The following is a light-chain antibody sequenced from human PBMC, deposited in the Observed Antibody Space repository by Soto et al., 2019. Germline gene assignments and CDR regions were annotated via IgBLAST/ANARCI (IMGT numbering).Light chain of an antibody. Sequence: QSVLTQSPSASASLGASVKLTCTLSSGHRNYAIAWHQQQPEKGPRYLMKVNSDGSHNKGDGLPDRFSGSRSGAERYLTISSLQSEDEADYYCQTWGTGIPVFGGGTQLTVL. CDR2: VNSDGSH. CDR1: SGHRNYA. J-gene: IGLJ7*01. V-gene: IGLV4-69*01. CDR3: QTWGTGIPV.